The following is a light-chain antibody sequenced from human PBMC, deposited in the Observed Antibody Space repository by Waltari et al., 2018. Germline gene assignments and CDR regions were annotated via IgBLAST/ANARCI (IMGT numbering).Light chain of an antibody. CDR2: DAS. CDR1: QSVGRS. V-gene: IGKV3-20*01. Sequence: EIVLTQSPGTLPLSPGERATLSCRASQSVGRSLAWSQQKPGQAPRLLIYDASSRATGTPGRFSGSGSGTDFSLAISSLEPEDFAVYYCQHYVNLPATFGQGTKVEIK. J-gene: IGKJ1*01. CDR3: QHYVNLPAT.